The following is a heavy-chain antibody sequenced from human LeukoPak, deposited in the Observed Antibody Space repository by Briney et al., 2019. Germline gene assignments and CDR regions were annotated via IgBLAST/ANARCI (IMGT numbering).Heavy chain of an antibody. CDR1: GGSFSGYY. Sequence: SETLSLTCAVYGGSFSGYYWSWIRQPPGKGLEWIGEINHSGSTNYNPSLKSRVTISVDTSKNQFSLKLSSVTAADTAAYYCARLIGVGASYYFDYWGQGTLVTVSS. D-gene: IGHD1-26*01. CDR3: ARLIGVGASYYFDY. J-gene: IGHJ4*02. V-gene: IGHV4-34*01. CDR2: INHSGST.